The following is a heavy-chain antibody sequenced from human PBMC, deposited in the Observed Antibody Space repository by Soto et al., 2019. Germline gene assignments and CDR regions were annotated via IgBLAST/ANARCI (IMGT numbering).Heavy chain of an antibody. V-gene: IGHV3-30*18. D-gene: IGHD1-26*01. Sequence: QVQLVESGGGVVQPGRSLRLSCATSGFTFSPYGMHWVRQAPGKGLEWVAVISSDGSNKYQADSVKGRFTISRDNSKNTRYLQMNSLRAEETAVYYCAKAKYSGSSYFDYWCQGTLVTVSS. CDR3: AKAKYSGSSYFDY. J-gene: IGHJ4*02. CDR1: GFTFSPYG. CDR2: ISSDGSNK.